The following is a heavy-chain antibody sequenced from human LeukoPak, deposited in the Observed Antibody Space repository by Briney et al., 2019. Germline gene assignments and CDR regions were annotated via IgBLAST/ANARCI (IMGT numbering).Heavy chain of an antibody. CDR2: ISSSSSTI. D-gene: IGHD2-8*01. CDR3: ARVRLWTNGDPDY. J-gene: IGHJ4*02. V-gene: IGHV3-48*01. Sequence: GGSLRLSCAASGFTFSSYSMNWVRQAPGKGLEWVSYISSSSSTIYYADSVKGRFTISRDNAKNSLYLQMNSLRAEDTAVYYCARVRLWTNGDPDYWGQETLVTVSS. CDR1: GFTFSSYS.